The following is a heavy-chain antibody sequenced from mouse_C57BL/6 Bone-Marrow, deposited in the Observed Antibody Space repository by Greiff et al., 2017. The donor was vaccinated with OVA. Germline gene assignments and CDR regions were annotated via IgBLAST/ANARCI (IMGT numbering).Heavy chain of an antibody. CDR1: GYTFTDYE. CDR3: TRRYGSSSAWFAY. CDR2: IDPETGGT. D-gene: IGHD1-1*01. J-gene: IGHJ3*01. V-gene: IGHV1-15*01. Sequence: VKLQQSGAELVRPGASVTLSCKASGYTFTDYEMHWVKQTPVHGLEWIGAIDPETGGTAYNQKFKGKAILTADKSSSTAYMELRSLTSEDSAVYYCTRRYGSSSAWFAYWGQGTLVTVSA.